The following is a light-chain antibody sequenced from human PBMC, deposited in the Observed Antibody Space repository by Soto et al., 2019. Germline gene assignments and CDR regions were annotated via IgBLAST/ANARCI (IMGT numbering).Light chain of an antibody. J-gene: IGKJ3*01. V-gene: IGKV3-11*01. CDR1: QSVSTY. CDR2: AAS. CDR3: QQNNNWPSFT. Sequence: EIVLTQSPATLSLSPGERATLSCRASQSVSTYLAWYQQKPGQAPRLLIYAASNRATGIPARFSGSGSGTDFTLTISSLEPEDFAVYYCQQNNNWPSFTFGPGTRVDVK.